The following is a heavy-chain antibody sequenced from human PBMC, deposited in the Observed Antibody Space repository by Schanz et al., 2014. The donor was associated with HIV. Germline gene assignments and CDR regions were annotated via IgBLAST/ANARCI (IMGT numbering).Heavy chain of an antibody. V-gene: IGHV3-66*01. J-gene: IGHJ4*02. CDR3: AAGLIRYFFDY. Sequence: EVHLVESGGGLVQPGRSLRLSCAVSGFTISSNYMSWVRQAPGKGLEWVSVVYIGDSTFYANSVKGRFTISRDDSKNTLYLQMNSLRAEDTAMYYCAAGLIRYFFDYWGQGTLVTVSS. CDR2: VYIGDST. CDR1: GFTISSNY. D-gene: IGHD2-21*01.